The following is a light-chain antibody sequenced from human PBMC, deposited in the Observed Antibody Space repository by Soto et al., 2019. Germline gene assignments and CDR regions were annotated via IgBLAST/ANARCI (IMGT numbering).Light chain of an antibody. Sequence: EIVLTQSPGTLSLSPGERATLSCRASRSVSSSYLAWYQQKPGQAPRLLIYGASSRATGIPDRFSGSGSGTDFTLTISRLEPEDFAVYYCQQYGSLPPTFGQGTRLEIK. J-gene: IGKJ5*01. CDR3: QQYGSLPPT. CDR1: RSVSSSY. CDR2: GAS. V-gene: IGKV3-20*01.